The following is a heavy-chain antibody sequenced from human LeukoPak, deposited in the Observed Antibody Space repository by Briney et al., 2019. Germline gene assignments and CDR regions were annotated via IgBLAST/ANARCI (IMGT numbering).Heavy chain of an antibody. CDR1: GGSFSGYY. D-gene: IGHD3-16*01. CDR2: INHSGST. V-gene: IGHV4-34*01. Sequence: SETLSLTCAVYGGSFSGYYWSWIRQPPGKGLGWIGEINHSGSTNYNPSLKSRVTISVDTSKNQFSLKLSSVTAADTAVYYCARGQGAWGQGTLVTVSS. CDR3: ARGQGA. J-gene: IGHJ5*02.